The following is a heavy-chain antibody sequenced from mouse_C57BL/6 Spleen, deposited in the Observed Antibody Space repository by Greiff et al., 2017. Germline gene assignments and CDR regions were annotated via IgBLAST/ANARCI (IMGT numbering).Heavy chain of an antibody. V-gene: IGHV14-4*01. J-gene: IGHJ2*01. CDR3: TPNWGDY. CDR1: GFNIKDDY. CDR2: IDPENGDT. D-gene: IGHD4-1*01. Sequence: VHVKQSGAELVRPGASVKLSCTASGFNIKDDYMHWVKQRPEQGLEWIGWIDPENGDTEYASKFQGKATITADTSSNTAYLQLSSLTSEDTAVYYCTPNWGDYWGQGTTLTVSS.